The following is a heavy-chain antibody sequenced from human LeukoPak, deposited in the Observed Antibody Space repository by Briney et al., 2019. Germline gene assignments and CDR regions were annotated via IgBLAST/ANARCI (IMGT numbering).Heavy chain of an antibody. Sequence: GGSLRLSCAASGFTFSSFWMYWVRQAPGKGLVWVSRINSDGGRTTYADSVKGRFTISRENAKNTVYLQMNSLRAEDTAVYYCARRRERGASDAFAFWGQGTMVTVSS. J-gene: IGHJ3*01. D-gene: IGHD3-16*01. CDR3: ARRRERGASDAFAF. CDR1: GFTFSSFW. V-gene: IGHV3-74*01. CDR2: INSDGGRT.